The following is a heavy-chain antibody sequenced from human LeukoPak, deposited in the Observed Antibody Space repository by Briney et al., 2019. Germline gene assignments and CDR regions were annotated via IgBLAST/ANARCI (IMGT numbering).Heavy chain of an antibody. V-gene: IGHV3-48*02. CDR3: ARDILTKQAYSGYDN. D-gene: IGHD5-12*01. CDR2: ISSSRNTI. CDR1: GFTFSSYS. Sequence: TGGSLRLSCAASGFTFSSYSMNWVRQAPGQGLEWVSYISSSRNTIYYADSVKARITTSRDNTKNSLYLQMNSLRDEDTAVYYCARDILTKQAYSGYDNWGQGTLVTVSS. J-gene: IGHJ4*02.